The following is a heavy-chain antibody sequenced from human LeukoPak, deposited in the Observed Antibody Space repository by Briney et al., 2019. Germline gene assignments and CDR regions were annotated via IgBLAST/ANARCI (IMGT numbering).Heavy chain of an antibody. CDR3: ARTPPNFSDSSGYLH. D-gene: IGHD3-22*01. V-gene: IGHV1-18*01. CDR2: IIAHNGNT. J-gene: IGHJ4*02. Sequence: ASVKVSCKASGYTFTSYGIRWVGQAPGQGGEGMGWIIAHNGNTNHAQNPQGRATTPPPTSTTTAYIELRSLRSDHTAVYYCARTPPNFSDSSGYLHWGQGTLFTVSS. CDR1: GYTFTSYG.